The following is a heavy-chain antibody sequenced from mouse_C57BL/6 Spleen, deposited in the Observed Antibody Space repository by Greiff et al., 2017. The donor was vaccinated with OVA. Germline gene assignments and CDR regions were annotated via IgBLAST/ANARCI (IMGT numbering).Heavy chain of an antibody. CDR2: ISSGGSYT. Sequence: EVQGVESGGDLVKPGGSLKLSCAASGFTFSSYGMSWVRQTPDKRLEWVATISSGGSYTYYPDSVKGRFTISRDNAKNTLYLQMSSLKSEDTAMYYCARTGGDDGYWGQGTTLTVSS. CDR3: ARTGGDDGY. CDR1: GFTFSSYG. D-gene: IGHD2-12*01. V-gene: IGHV5-6*01. J-gene: IGHJ2*01.